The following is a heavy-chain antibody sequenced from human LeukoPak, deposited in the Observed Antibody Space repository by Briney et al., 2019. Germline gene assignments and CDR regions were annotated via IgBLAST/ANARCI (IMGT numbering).Heavy chain of an antibody. V-gene: IGHV3-23*01. CDR1: GFTFSSYG. Sequence: GGSLRLSCAASGFTFSSYGLSWVRQAPGKGLEWVSAISGSGGSTYYADSVKGRFTISRDNSKNTLYLQLNSLRAEDTAVYYCAKEHDLWHEEGNWLDPWGQGTLVTVSS. CDR3: AKEHDLWHEEGNWLDP. CDR2: ISGSGGST. D-gene: IGHD3-3*01. J-gene: IGHJ5*02.